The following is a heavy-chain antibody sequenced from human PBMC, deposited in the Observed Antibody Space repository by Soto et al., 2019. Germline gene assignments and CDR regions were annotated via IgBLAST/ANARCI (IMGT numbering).Heavy chain of an antibody. CDR2: IYWDDEK. Sequence: QITLKESGPTLVKPTQTLTLTCTVSGFSLSTSAVGVGWIRQPPGKALEWLALIYWDDEKCYNPSLKNRLTITQDTSRDQVVLIMTDMDPVDTATYFCAHRHYSGSLVYWGQGILVTVSS. J-gene: IGHJ4*02. CDR1: GFSLSTSAVG. V-gene: IGHV2-5*02. D-gene: IGHD3-10*01. CDR3: AHRHYSGSLVY.